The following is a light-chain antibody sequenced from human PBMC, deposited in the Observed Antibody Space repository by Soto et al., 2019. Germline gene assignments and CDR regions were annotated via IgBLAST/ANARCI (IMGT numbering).Light chain of an antibody. CDR3: QQGHTTPLT. V-gene: IGKV1-27*01. Sequence: ILMTQSPSSLSAFVGDRVTVTCPASQDIGNFLAWYQQKPGKVPKLLIYAASTLQSGVPSRFSGGGSGTDFTLTIDGLQPEDIAVYYCQQGHTTPLTFGGGTKVDIK. CDR1: QDIGNF. CDR2: AAS. J-gene: IGKJ4*01.